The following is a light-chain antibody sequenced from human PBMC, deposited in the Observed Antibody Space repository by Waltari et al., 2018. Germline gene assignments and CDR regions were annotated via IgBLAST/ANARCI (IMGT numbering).Light chain of an antibody. CDR3: CSYAGRGTYV. CDR1: TSAVRSSDL. V-gene: IGLV2-23*01. J-gene: IGLJ1*01. Sequence: QSALTQPASVSGTPGQSTTISCSGTTSAVRSSDLVPWYQQRPGEAPNLLICEAFKRPPGIPRCFSGSKSGSTASLTITGLQPEDEADYYCCSYAGRGTYVFGSGTKVTVL. CDR2: EAF.